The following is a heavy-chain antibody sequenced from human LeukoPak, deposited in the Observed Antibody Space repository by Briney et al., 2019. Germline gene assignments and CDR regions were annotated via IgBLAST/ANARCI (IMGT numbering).Heavy chain of an antibody. CDR3: ARDSVTTKTPIDY. CDR1: GFTFSSYG. Sequence: GGSLRLSCAASGFTFSSYGMHWVRQAPGKGLEWVAFIQYDGSDKFYGDSMKGRFTISRDNAKNSLYLQMNSLRAEDTAVYYCARDSVTTKTPIDYWGQGTLVTVSS. V-gene: IGHV3-30*02. J-gene: IGHJ4*02. D-gene: IGHD4-17*01. CDR2: IQYDGSDK.